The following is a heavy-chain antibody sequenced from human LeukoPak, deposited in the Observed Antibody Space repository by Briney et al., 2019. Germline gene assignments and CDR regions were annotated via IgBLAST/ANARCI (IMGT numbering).Heavy chain of an antibody. CDR2: IYHSGST. CDR1: GYSISSGYY. V-gene: IGHV4-38-2*01. D-gene: IGHD5-24*01. Sequence: SETLSLTCAVSGYSISSGYYWGWIRQPPGKGLEWIGSIYHSGSTYYNPSLKSRVAISVDTSKNQFSLKLSSVTAADTAVYYCATLMATIDYWGQGTLVTVSS. CDR3: ATLMATIDY. J-gene: IGHJ4*02.